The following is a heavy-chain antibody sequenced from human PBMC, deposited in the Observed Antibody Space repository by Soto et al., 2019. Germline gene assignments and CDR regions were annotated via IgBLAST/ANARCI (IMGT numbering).Heavy chain of an antibody. D-gene: IGHD2-15*01. V-gene: IGHV3-23*01. Sequence: EVQLLESGGGLVQPGGSLRLSCAASGFTFSSYAMSWVRQAPGKGLEWVSAISGSGGSTYYADSVKGRFTISRDNSKNTLDLQMNSLRAEDTAVDYCAKELRIVVVVAGFDYGGQGTLLTVSS. CDR2: ISGSGGST. CDR3: AKELRIVVVVAGFDY. CDR1: GFTFSSYA. J-gene: IGHJ4*02.